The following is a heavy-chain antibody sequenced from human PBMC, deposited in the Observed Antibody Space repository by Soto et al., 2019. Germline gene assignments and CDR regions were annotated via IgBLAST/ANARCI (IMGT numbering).Heavy chain of an antibody. CDR3: AKIGPGDYDFWSGYLGY. D-gene: IGHD3-3*01. J-gene: IGHJ4*02. CDR2: ISGSGGST. CDR1: GFTFSSYA. V-gene: IGHV3-23*01. Sequence: GGSLRLSCAASGFTFSSYAMSWVRQAPGKGLEWVSAISGSGGSTYYADSVKGRFTISRDNSKNTLYLQMNSLRAEDTAVYYCAKIGPGDYDFWSGYLGYWGQGTLVTVSS.